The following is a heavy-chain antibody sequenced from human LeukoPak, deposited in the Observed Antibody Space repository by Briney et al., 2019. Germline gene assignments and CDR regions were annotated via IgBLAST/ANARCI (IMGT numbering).Heavy chain of an antibody. CDR3: ARKQYSSSHLDYYYGMDV. CDR2: IRSKANSYAT. CDR1: GFTFSGSA. Sequence: GGSLRLSCAASGFTFSGSAMHWVRQASGKGLEWVGRIRSKANSYATAYAASVKGRFTVSRDDSKNTAYLQMNSLRAEDTAVYYCARKQYSSSHLDYYYGMDVWGQGTTVTVSS. V-gene: IGHV3-73*01. D-gene: IGHD6-6*01. J-gene: IGHJ6*02.